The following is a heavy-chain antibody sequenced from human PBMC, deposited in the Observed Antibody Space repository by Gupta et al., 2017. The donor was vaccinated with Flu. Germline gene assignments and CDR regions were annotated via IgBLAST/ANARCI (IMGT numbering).Heavy chain of an antibody. J-gene: IGHJ4*02. CDR3: ARDDEDTAMPGGF. CDR2: ISQHGNER. Sequence: VRQATGKGLEWVANISQHGNERYYLGSVRGRFTLSRDNAKNSLYLQMDSLKVEDTAVYYCARDDEDTAMPGGFWGQGTLVIVSS. V-gene: IGHV3-7*01. D-gene: IGHD5-18*01.